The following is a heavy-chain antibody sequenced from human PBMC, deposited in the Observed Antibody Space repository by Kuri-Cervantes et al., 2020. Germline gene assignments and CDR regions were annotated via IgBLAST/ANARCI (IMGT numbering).Heavy chain of an antibody. J-gene: IGHJ4*02. CDR1: GFTFSSYS. Sequence: GGSLRLACAASGFTFSSYSMNWVRQAPGKGLEWVSSISSSSYIYYADSVKGRFTISRDNAKNSLYLQMNSLRAEDTALYYCAKDTAVVSVAGEFDYWGQGTLVTVSS. V-gene: IGHV3-21*04. CDR2: ISSSSYI. CDR3: AKDTAVVSVAGEFDY. D-gene: IGHD6-19*01.